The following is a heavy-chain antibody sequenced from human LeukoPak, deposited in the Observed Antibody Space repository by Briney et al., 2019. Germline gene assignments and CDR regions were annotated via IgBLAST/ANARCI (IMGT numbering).Heavy chain of an antibody. CDR2: ISAYNGNT. D-gene: IGHD4-11*01. Sequence: ASVKVSCKASGYTFTSQGISWVRQAPGQGLEWMGWISAYNGNTNYAQKLQGRVTMTTDISTSTAYMELRGLSSDDTAVYYCARDYSNYETDYWGQGTLVTVSS. CDR3: ARDYSNYETDY. J-gene: IGHJ4*02. V-gene: IGHV1-18*01. CDR1: GYTFTSQG.